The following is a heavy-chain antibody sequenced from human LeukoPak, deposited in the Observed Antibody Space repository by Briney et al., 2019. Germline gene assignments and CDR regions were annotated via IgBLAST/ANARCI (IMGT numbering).Heavy chain of an antibody. CDR2: INTSSGGT. J-gene: IGHJ4*02. CDR1: GYIFTDYD. D-gene: IGHD2-2*01. CDR3: ETAESLHRGPYLIDQ. Sequence: ASVNVSFKASGYIFTDYDMHCVRQAAGQEVQGMGWINTSSGGTSYESKFQGRVPMTTDTSIDTDYMEVSWLTSAATAIYYCETAESLHRGPYLIDQWGQGTLVTVSS. V-gene: IGHV1-2*02.